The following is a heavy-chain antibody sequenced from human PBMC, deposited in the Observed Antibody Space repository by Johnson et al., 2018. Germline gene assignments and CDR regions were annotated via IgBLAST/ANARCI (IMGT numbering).Heavy chain of an antibody. D-gene: IGHD6-19*01. J-gene: IGHJ3*02. CDR3: ARDRATVAGTDHDAFDI. CDR2: IYYSGST. Sequence: QVQLQESGPGLVKPSETLALTCTVSGGSISSYYWSWIRQPPGKGLEWIGYIYYSGSTNYNPSLKSRVTISVDTSKNQFSLKLSSVTAADTAVYYCARDRATVAGTDHDAFDIWGQGTMVTVSS. V-gene: IGHV4-59*01. CDR1: GGSISSYY.